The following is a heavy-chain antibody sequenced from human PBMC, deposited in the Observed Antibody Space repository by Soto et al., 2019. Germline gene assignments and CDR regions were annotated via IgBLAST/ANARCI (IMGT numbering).Heavy chain of an antibody. CDR1: DGSVTTGSSY. CDR2: IYYSGST. J-gene: IGHJ4*02. D-gene: IGHD4-17*01. V-gene: IGHV4-61*01. CDR3: ANYPTTVTSDY. Sequence: SETLSLTCSVSDGSVTTGSSYWIWSRQPPGKGLEWIGYIYYSGSTNYNPSLKSRVTISVDTSKNQFSLKLRSVTAADTAVYYCANYPTTVTSDYWGQGTLVTVSS.